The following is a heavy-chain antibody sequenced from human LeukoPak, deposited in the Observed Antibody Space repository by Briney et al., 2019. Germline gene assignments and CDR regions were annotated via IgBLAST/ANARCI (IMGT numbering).Heavy chain of an antibody. CDR2: IIPILGIA. D-gene: IGHD4-17*01. J-gene: IGHJ3*02. CDR3: ARDRTTVTPDAFDI. Sequence: SVKVSCKASGGTFSSYAISWVRQAPGQGLEWMGRIIPILGIANYAQKFQGRVTITADKSTGTAYMELSSLRSEDTAVYYCARDRTTVTPDAFDIWGQGTMVTVSS. CDR1: GGTFSSYA. V-gene: IGHV1-69*04.